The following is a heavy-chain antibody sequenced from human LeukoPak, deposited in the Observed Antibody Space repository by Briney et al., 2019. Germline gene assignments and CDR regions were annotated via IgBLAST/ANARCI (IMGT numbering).Heavy chain of an antibody. CDR1: XGSXSSXX. CDR3: ARGRNDYGYYFDY. J-gene: IGHJ4*02. CDR2: IYYSGST. Sequence: SLXCTVXXGSXSSXXWSWIXQXPXXGXXXXGTIYYSGSTNHNPSLKSRVTISVDTSKNQFSLKLSSVTAADTAVYYCARGRNDYGYYFDYWGQGTLVTVSS. V-gene: IGHV4-59*01. D-gene: IGHD4-17*01.